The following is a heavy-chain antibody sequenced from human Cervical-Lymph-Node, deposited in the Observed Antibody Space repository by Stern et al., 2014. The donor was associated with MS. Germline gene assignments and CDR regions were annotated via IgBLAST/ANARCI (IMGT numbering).Heavy chain of an antibody. J-gene: IGHJ4*02. V-gene: IGHV4-30-4*01. CDR1: GGSISSAEYY. D-gene: IGHD5-24*01. Sequence: VQLVESGPGLVKPSQTLSLTCAVTGGSISSAEYYWGWIRQSPGKGLEWIGYIHYSGTTYYNTSLKSRVTISVDTFKNQYYLNLRSVTAADTAVYYCSRDADGYSLVFGYWGRGTLVTVSS. CDR2: IHYSGTT. CDR3: SRDADGYSLVFGY.